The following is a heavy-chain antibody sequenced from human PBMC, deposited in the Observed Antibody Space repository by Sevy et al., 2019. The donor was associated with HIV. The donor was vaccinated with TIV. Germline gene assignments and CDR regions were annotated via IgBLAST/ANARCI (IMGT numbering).Heavy chain of an antibody. CDR3: AGHRPYYYGSGSPSYYFDY. CDR1: GGSISSSSYY. CDR2: IYYSGST. J-gene: IGHJ4*02. D-gene: IGHD3-10*01. Sequence: SETLSLTCTVSGGSISSSSYYWGWIRQPPGKGLEWIGSIYYSGSTYYNPSLKSRVTISVDTSKNQFSLKLSSVTAADTALYYCAGHRPYYYGSGSPSYYFDYWGQGTLVTVSS. V-gene: IGHV4-39*01.